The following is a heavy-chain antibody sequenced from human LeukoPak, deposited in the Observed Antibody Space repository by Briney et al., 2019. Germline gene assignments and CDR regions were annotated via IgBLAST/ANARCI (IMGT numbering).Heavy chain of an antibody. J-gene: IGHJ4*02. CDR1: GYTLTELS. CDR3: ARDLNSGYDYYY. V-gene: IGHV1-69*13. Sequence: ASVKVSCKVSGYTLTELSMHWVRQAPGKGLEWMGGIIPIFGTANYAQKFQGRVTITADESTSTAYMELSSLRSEDTAVYYCARDLNSGYDYYYWGQGTLVTVSS. CDR2: IIPIFGTA. D-gene: IGHD5-12*01.